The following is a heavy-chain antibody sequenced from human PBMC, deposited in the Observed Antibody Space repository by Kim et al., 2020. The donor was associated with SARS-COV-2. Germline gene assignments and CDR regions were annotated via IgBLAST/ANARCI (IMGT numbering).Heavy chain of an antibody. V-gene: IGHV5-51*01. CDR1: GYSFTSYW. J-gene: IGHJ6*02. D-gene: IGHD6-13*01. CDR3: ARHRSLSIAAAAPTAIYYYYYGMDV. Sequence: GESLKISCKGSGYSFTSYWIGWVRQMPGKGLEWMGIIYPGDSDTRYSPSFQGQVTISADKSISTAYLQWSSLKASDTAMYYCARHRSLSIAAAAPTAIYYYYYGMDVWGQGTTVTVSS. CDR2: IYPGDSDT.